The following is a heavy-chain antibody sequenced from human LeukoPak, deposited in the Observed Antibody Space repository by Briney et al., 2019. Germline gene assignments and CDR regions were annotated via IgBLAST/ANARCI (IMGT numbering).Heavy chain of an antibody. CDR1: GGSISDAAYY. V-gene: IGHV4-31*03. CDR2: VFYSGST. J-gene: IGHJ4*02. Sequence: SETLSLTCTVSGGSISDAAYYWSWIRQHPGEGLEWIGYVFYSGSTSYNPSLKSRVTISVDTSKNQFSLKLTSVTAADTAVYYCARGAGYWGQGTLVTVSS. CDR3: ARGAGY.